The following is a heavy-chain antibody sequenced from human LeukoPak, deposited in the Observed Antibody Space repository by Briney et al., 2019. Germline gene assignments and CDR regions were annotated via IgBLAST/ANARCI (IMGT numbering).Heavy chain of an antibody. Sequence: SQTLSLTCTVSGGSINGGNYYWTWLRQPAGKGLEWIGRISPSGSTNHNPSLTSRVTISVDTSKNQFSLKLNFVTAADTAVYYCARVSYQEGVDYWGQGTLVTVSS. J-gene: IGHJ4*02. CDR1: GGSINGGNYY. CDR3: ARVSYQEGVDY. CDR2: ISPSGST. D-gene: IGHD2-2*01. V-gene: IGHV4-61*02.